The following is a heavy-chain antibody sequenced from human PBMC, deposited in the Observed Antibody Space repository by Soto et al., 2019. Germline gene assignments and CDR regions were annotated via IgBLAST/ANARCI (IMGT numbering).Heavy chain of an antibody. CDR1: GYTLTELS. CDR2: FDPEDGET. Sequence: GASVKVSCKVSGYTLTELSMHWVRQAPGKGLEWMGGFDPEDGETIYAQKFQGRVTMTEDTSTDTAYMELSSLRSEDTAVYYCATCGYYGSGSYYKAYYYYYMGVWGKGTTVTVSS. CDR3: ATCGYYGSGSYYKAYYYYYMGV. V-gene: IGHV1-24*01. D-gene: IGHD3-10*01. J-gene: IGHJ6*03.